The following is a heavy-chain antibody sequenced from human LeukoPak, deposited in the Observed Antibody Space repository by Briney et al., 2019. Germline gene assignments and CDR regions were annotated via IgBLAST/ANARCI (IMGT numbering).Heavy chain of an antibody. D-gene: IGHD3-10*02. CDR1: GYTFTSYY. Sequence: ASVKVSCKASGYTFTSYYMHWVRQAPGQGLEWMGIINPSGGSTSYAQKFQGRVTMTRDMSTSTVYMELSSPRSEDTAVYYCARGVIRPTFAYYFDYWGQGTLVTVSS. J-gene: IGHJ4*02. CDR2: INPSGGST. CDR3: ARGVIRPTFAYYFDY. V-gene: IGHV1-46*01.